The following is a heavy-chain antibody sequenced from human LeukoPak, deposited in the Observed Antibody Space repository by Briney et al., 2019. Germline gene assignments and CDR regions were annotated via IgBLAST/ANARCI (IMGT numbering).Heavy chain of an antibody. D-gene: IGHD3-3*01. CDR1: GGSFSGYY. Sequence: PSETLSVTCAVYGGSFSGYYWSWIRQPPGKGLEWIGEINHSGSTNYNPSLKSRVTISVDTSKNQFSLKLSSVTAADTAVYYCARMEVGPHWFDPWGQGTLVTVSS. V-gene: IGHV4-34*01. CDR2: INHSGST. CDR3: ARMEVGPHWFDP. J-gene: IGHJ5*02.